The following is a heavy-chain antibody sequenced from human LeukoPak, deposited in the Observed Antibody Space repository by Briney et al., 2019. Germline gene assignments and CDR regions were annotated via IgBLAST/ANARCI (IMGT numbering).Heavy chain of an antibody. J-gene: IGHJ4*02. CDR3: AVTPGDFYNSSGYYSLEIDY. CDR1: GFTFSSYG. V-gene: IGHV3-30*02. CDR2: RRYDGSNK. Sequence: PGGSLRLPCAASGFTFSSYGMHWVRQAPGKGLEWVAFRRYDGSNKYYADSVKGRFTISRDNSKNTLYLQMNSLRVEDTAVYYCAVTPGDFYNSSGYYSLEIDYWGQGTLVTVSS. D-gene: IGHD3-22*01.